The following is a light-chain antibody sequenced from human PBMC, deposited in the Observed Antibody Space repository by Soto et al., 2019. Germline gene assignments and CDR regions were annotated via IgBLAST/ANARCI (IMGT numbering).Light chain of an antibody. J-gene: IGLJ1*01. CDR2: EVS. CDR3: CSDAGSRTYV. Sequence: QSALTQPASVSGSPGQSITISCTRTNSDVGSYNFVSWYQQHPGKAPKVMIFEVSNWPSGVSDRFSASKSGNTATLTISGLQAQDEAEYYCCSDAGSRTYVFGTGTKLTVL. CDR1: NSDVGSYNF. V-gene: IGLV2-23*02.